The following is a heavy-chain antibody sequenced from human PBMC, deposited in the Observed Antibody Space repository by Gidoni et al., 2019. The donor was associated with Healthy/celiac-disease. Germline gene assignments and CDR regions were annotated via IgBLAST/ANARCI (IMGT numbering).Heavy chain of an antibody. CDR3: ARDLYSSYYLDY. Sequence: EVQLVESGGGLVKPGGSLRLSCAASGFTFSSYSMNWVRQAPGKGLEWVSSISSSSSYIYYADSVKGRFTISRDNAKNSLYLQMNSLRAEDTAVYYCARDLYSSYYLDYWGQGTLVTVSS. CDR1: GFTFSSYS. CDR2: ISSSSSYI. V-gene: IGHV3-21*01. D-gene: IGHD3-10*01. J-gene: IGHJ4*02.